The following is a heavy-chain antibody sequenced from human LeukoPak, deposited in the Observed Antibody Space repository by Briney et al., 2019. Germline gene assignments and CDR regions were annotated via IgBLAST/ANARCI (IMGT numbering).Heavy chain of an antibody. J-gene: IGHJ4*02. Sequence: ASVKVSCKASGYTFTNYALHWVRQAPGQRLEWMGWINTGNGNTKYSQKFQGRVTITRATSASTAYMELGSLRSEDTAVYYCARVGYSGYDSRPVFNYWGQGTLVTVSS. D-gene: IGHD5-12*01. V-gene: IGHV1-3*04. CDR3: ARVGYSGYDSRPVFNY. CDR1: GYTFTNYA. CDR2: INTGNGNT.